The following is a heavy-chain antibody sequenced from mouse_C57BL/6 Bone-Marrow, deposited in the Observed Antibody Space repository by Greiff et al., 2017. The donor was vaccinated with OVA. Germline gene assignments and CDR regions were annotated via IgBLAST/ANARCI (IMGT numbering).Heavy chain of an antibody. Sequence: VQLQQSGAELARPGASVKLSCKASGYTFTSYGISWVKQRTGQGLEWIGEIYPRSGNTYYNEKFKGKATRTADKSSSTAYMELRSLTSEDSAVYFCARNGNYVPLYAMDYWGQGTSVTVSS. V-gene: IGHV1-81*01. J-gene: IGHJ4*01. CDR3: ARNGNYVPLYAMDY. D-gene: IGHD2-1*01. CDR1: GYTFTSYG. CDR2: IYPRSGNT.